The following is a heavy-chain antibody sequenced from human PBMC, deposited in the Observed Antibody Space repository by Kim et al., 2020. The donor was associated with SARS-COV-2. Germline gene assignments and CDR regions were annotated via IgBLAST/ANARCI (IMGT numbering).Heavy chain of an antibody. CDR1: GFPFSSYA. V-gene: IGHV3-23*01. D-gene: IGHD6-19*01. CDR3: AKDGGSRISDWYRGY. Sequence: GGSLRLSCAASGFPFSSYAMTWVRQAPGKGLEWVSTIHGGGDTTYYADSVKGRFTISRDNSKNTLYLQMNSLRAEDTAVYYCAKDGGSRISDWYRGYWGQGTLVTISS. CDR2: IHGGGDTT. J-gene: IGHJ4*02.